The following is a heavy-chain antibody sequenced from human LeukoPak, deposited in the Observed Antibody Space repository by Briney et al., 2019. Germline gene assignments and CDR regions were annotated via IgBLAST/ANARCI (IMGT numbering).Heavy chain of an antibody. CDR2: IYYSGST. J-gene: IGHJ4*02. V-gene: IGHV4-59*08. CDR3: LWFGESPAKDY. CDR1: GGSISSYY. Sequence: SSETLSLTCTVSGGSISSYYWSWIRQPPGKGLEWIGYIYYSGSTNYNPSLKSRVTISVDTSKNQFSLKLSSVTAADTAVYYCLWFGESPAKDYWGQGTLVTVSS. D-gene: IGHD3-10*01.